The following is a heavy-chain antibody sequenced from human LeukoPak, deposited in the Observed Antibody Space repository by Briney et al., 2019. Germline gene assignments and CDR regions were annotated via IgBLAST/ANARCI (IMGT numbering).Heavy chain of an antibody. D-gene: IGHD3-22*01. CDR3: ARVKHYYDSSGYYYANFVHDAFGI. Sequence: GGSLRLSCAASGFTFDDYGMSWVRQAPGKGLEWVSGINWNGGSTGYADSVKGRFTISRDNAKNSLYLQMNSLRAEDTALYYCARVKHYYDSSGYYYANFVHDAFGIWGQGTMVTVSS. CDR1: GFTFDDYG. CDR2: INWNGGST. J-gene: IGHJ3*02. V-gene: IGHV3-20*04.